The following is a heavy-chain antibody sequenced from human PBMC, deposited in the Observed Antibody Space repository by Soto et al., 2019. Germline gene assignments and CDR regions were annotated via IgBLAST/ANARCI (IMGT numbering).Heavy chain of an antibody. V-gene: IGHV1-3*01. D-gene: IGHD3-10*01. J-gene: IGHJ6*02. CDR3: ARDIADYYGSGSYSYYYYGMGV. CDR2: INAGNGNT. Sequence: QVQLVQSGAEVKKPGASVKVSCKASGYTFTSYAMHWVRQAPGQRLEWMGWINAGNGNTKYSQKFQGRVPITRDTSAGTAYMELSSMRSEDTAVYYCARDIADYYGSGSYSYYYYGMGVWGQGTTVTVSS. CDR1: GYTFTSYA.